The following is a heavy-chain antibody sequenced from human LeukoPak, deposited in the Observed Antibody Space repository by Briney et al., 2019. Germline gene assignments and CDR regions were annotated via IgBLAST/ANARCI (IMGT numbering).Heavy chain of an antibody. CDR2: ISAYNGNT. CDR3: ARDVLGSAAAATTPFDY. J-gene: IGHJ4*02. CDR1: GYTFTSNY. Sequence: ASVKVSCKASGYTFTSNYMHWVRQAPGQGLEWMGWISAYNGNTNYAQKLQGRVTMTTDTSTSTAYMELRSLRSDDTAVYYCARDVLGSAAAATTPFDYWGQGTLVTVSS. V-gene: IGHV1-18*04. D-gene: IGHD6-13*01.